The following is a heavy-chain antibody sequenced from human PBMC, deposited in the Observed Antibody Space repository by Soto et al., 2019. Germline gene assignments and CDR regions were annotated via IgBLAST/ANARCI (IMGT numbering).Heavy chain of an antibody. CDR2: IYSSGTT. D-gene: IGHD3-22*01. CDR3: ARTDSSGYYFVY. J-gene: IGHJ4*02. Sequence: QVQLQESGPGLVKPSQTLSLTCTVSGDFISSGGYYWSWIRPLPGKGLEWIGYIYSSGTTYYNPSLKSRITISVDTSKNQFSLNLSSVPAADTAVYYCARTDSSGYYFVYWGQGTLVTVFS. V-gene: IGHV4-31*03. CDR1: GDFISSGGYY.